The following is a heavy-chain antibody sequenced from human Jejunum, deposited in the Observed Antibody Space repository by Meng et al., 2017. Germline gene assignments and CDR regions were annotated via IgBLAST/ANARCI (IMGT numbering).Heavy chain of an antibody. V-gene: IGHV4-31*01. CDR1: GASISTGIYY. CDR3: ATIDYGEVFFVY. D-gene: IGHD4-17*01. CDR2: IYDSGTT. J-gene: IGHJ4*02. Sequence: GQPQGSGPGLVKPSETLSLTCTVSGASISTGIYYWSWIRQHPGKGLEWIGYIYDSGTTSYNPSLKSPVTISMDTSKNQFSLRLGSVTAADTAVYYCATIDYGEVFFVYWGQGTLVTVSS.